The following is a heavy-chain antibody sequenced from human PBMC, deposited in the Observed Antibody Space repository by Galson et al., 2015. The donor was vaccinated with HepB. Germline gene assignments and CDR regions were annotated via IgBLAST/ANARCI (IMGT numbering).Heavy chain of an antibody. J-gene: IGHJ3*02. CDR1: GFTFSSYS. D-gene: IGHD6-19*01. Sequence: SLSLSCAASGFTFSSYSMNWVRQAPGKGLEWVSSISSSGTQIDCADSVRGRFTISRDNAKNSVFLQINSLRAEDTAVYFCARDAGRVAVAKEGAFDIWGQGTMVTVSS. CDR2: ISSSGTQI. CDR3: ARDAGRVAVAKEGAFDI. V-gene: IGHV3-21*01.